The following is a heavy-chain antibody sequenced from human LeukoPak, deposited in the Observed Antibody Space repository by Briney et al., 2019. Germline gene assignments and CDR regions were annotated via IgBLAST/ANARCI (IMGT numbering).Heavy chain of an antibody. Sequence: GGSLRLSCAASGFTFSTYGMHWVRQAPGKGLEWVAFIRLDGVTTYHTDSVKGRFTISRDNSKNTLYLQMNSLRTEDTAMYYCAKGYDTRHWGQGTLVIVSS. J-gene: IGHJ1*01. D-gene: IGHD3-9*01. CDR3: AKGYDTRH. V-gene: IGHV3-30*02. CDR1: GFTFSTYG. CDR2: IRLDGVTT.